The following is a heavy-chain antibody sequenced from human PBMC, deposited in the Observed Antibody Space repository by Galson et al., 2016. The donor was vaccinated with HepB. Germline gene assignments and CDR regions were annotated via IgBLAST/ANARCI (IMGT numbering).Heavy chain of an antibody. D-gene: IGHD2-21*01. CDR1: GVSVSINSYY. CDR2: INSSGST. Sequence: SETLSLTCTVSGVSVSINSYYWSWIRQPPGKGLEWIGYINSSGSTIYNPSLKSRVTISVDTSKNQFSLRLSSVTAADTAVYYCAREGKHIVAQDVFDIWGQGTMVTVSS. CDR3: AREGKHIVAQDVFDI. J-gene: IGHJ3*02. V-gene: IGHV4-61*01.